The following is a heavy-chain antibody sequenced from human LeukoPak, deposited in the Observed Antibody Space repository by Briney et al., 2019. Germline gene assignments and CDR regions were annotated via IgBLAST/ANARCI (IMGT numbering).Heavy chain of an antibody. CDR3: ASVVPADGAFDI. Sequence: SETLSLTCTVSGGSISSYYWSWIRQPPGKGLEWIGYIYYSGSTNYNPSLKSRVTISVDTSKNQFSLKLSSVTAADTAVYYCASVVPADGAFDIWGQGTMVTVSS. CDR2: IYYSGST. J-gene: IGHJ3*02. D-gene: IGHD6-6*01. V-gene: IGHV4-59*08. CDR1: GGSISSYY.